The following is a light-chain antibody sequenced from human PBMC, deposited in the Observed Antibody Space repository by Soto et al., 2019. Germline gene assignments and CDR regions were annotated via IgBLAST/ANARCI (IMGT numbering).Light chain of an antibody. V-gene: IGKV1-39*01. J-gene: IGKJ1*01. CDR1: QSISSY. CDR3: QQSYSTLWT. Sequence: DIQMTQSPSSLSASVGDRVTITCRVSQSISSYLNWYQQKPGKAPKLLIYAASSLQSGVPSRFSGSGSGTAFTLTISSLQPEDFATYYCQQSYSTLWTFGQGTKVEIK. CDR2: AAS.